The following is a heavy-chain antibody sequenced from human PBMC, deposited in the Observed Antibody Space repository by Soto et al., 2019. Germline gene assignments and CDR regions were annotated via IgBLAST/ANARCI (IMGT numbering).Heavy chain of an antibody. D-gene: IGHD3-10*01. J-gene: IGHJ4*02. CDR2: ISPMFRAA. V-gene: IGHV1-69*19. CDR1: GGTFNTYA. CDR3: AREVQVHTPAFVY. Sequence: QVQLVQSGAEMKKPGSSVKVSCQSSGGTFNTYAMNWVRQAPGQGPEWMGDISPMFRAANYAPKFQGRVTITADESTGTSYMQLSSLTSEDKALYFCAREVQVHTPAFVYWGQGTLVTVSS.